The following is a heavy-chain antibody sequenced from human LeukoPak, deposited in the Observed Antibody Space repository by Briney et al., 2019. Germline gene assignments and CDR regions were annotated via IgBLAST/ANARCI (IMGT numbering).Heavy chain of an antibody. J-gene: IGHJ4*02. CDR1: GGSIRSSYYY. CDR2: IYDSGST. D-gene: IGHD3-22*01. Sequence: SETLSLTCTVSGGSIRSSYYYWGWIRQPPGKGLEWIGSIYDSGSTYYNPSLKSRVTISVDTSKNQFSLKLNSVTAADTAVYYCAREQGSGYYIDYWGQGTLVTVSS. V-gene: IGHV4-39*02. CDR3: AREQGSGYYIDY.